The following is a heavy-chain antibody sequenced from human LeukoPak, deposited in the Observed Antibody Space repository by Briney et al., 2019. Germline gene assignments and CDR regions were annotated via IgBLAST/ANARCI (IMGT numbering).Heavy chain of an antibody. CDR2: IYHSGST. CDR3: AGRPPGSSFDY. CDR1: GYSISSGYY. J-gene: IGHJ4*02. V-gene: IGHV4-38-2*02. Sequence: SETLSLTCTVSGYSISSGYYWGWIRQPPGKGLEWIGSIYHSGSTYYNPSLKSRVTISVDTSKNQFSLKLSSVTAADTAVYYCAGRPPGSSFDYWGQGTLVTVSS. D-gene: IGHD2-2*01.